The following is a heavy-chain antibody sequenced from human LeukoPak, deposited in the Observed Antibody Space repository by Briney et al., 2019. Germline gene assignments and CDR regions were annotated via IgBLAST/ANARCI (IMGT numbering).Heavy chain of an antibody. CDR1: GYTFTGYY. CDR3: ARVRSPAILTLNWFDP. D-gene: IGHD6-25*01. Sequence: ASVKVSCKASGYTFTGYYMHWVRQAPGQGLEWMGWINPNSGGTNYAQKFQGRVTMTRDTSISTAYMELSRLRSDDTAVYYCARVRSPAILTLNWFDPWGQGTLVTVSS. CDR2: INPNSGGT. V-gene: IGHV1-2*02. J-gene: IGHJ5*02.